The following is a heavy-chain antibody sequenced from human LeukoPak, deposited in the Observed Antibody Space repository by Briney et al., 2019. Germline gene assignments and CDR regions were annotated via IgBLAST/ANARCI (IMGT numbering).Heavy chain of an antibody. Sequence: ASVKVSCKASGGTFSSYAISWVRQAPGQGLEWMGWINPNSGGTNYAQKFQGRVTMTRDTSISTAYMELSRLRSDDTAVYYCARAPYSSGWYVVDYFDYWGQGTLVTVSS. CDR2: INPNSGGT. CDR1: GGTFSSYA. CDR3: ARAPYSSGWYVVDYFDY. J-gene: IGHJ4*02. D-gene: IGHD6-19*01. V-gene: IGHV1-2*02.